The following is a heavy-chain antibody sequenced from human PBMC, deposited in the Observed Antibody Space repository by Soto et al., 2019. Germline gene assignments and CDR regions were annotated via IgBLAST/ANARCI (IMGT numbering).Heavy chain of an antibody. J-gene: IGHJ4*02. CDR1: GFTFSNYA. D-gene: IGHD5-12*01. CDR2: ISSSGSSP. CDR3: AKSGPIVATPSDY. Sequence: EVQLLESGGGLVQPGGSLRLSCAASGFTFSNYAMSWVRQAPGKGLEWVSSISSSGSSPYYADSVKGRFTISKDSSKNTLSLQMNSLRDEDTAIYYCAKSGPIVATPSDYWGQGTLVTVSS. V-gene: IGHV3-23*01.